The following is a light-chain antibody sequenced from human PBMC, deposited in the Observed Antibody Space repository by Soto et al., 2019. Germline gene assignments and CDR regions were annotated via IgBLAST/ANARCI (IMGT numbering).Light chain of an antibody. CDR3: MQALQTPYT. Sequence: DIVMTQSPLSLPVTPGEPASISCRSSQSLLHSNGYNYLDWYLQKPGQSPQLLIYLGSTRASGVPHWFSGSGSGTDFTLKISRVEAEDVGVYYGMQALQTPYTFGQGTKLEIK. CDR1: QSLLHSNGYNY. V-gene: IGKV2-28*01. J-gene: IGKJ2*01. CDR2: LGS.